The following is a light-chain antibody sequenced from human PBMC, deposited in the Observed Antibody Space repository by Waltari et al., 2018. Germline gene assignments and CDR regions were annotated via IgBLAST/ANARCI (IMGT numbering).Light chain of an antibody. J-gene: IGKJ2*01. Sequence: EVVLTQSPAILSLSPGERATLSCRASQSVRTFVAWYQQKPGQAPRLLIYDASNRATGIPARFSGSGSGTDFTLTISSLEPEDFAVYYCQQSYSTPRNTFGQGTKVDIK. CDR1: QSVRTF. CDR2: DAS. CDR3: QQSYSTPRNT. V-gene: IGKV3-11*01.